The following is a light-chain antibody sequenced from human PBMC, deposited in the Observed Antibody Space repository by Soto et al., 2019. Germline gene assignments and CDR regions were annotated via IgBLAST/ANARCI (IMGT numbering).Light chain of an antibody. V-gene: IGKV3-15*01. Sequence: EIVMTQSPATLSVSPGEXAXLXXXXSQSVSSKLAWYQQKPGQAPRLLIYDTSTRATGIPARFSGSGSGTEFTLTISSLQSEDFAVYYCQQYNNWPPITFGQGTRLEIK. J-gene: IGKJ5*01. CDR2: DTS. CDR1: QSVSSK. CDR3: QQYNNWPPIT.